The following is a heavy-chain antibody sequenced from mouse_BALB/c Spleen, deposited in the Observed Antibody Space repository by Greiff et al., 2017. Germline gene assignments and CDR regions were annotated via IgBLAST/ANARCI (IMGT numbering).Heavy chain of an antibody. CDR1: GFTFSSYT. D-gene: IGHD2-1*01. CDR2: ISSGGSYT. Sequence: EVQRVESGGGLVKPGGSLKLSCAASGFTFSSYTMSWVRQTPEKRLEWVATISSGGSYTYYPDSVKGRFTISRDNAKNTLYLQMSSLKSEDTAMYYCTSNYGNYLYWYFDVWGAGTTVTVSS. V-gene: IGHV5-6-4*01. CDR3: TSNYGNYLYWYFDV. J-gene: IGHJ1*01.